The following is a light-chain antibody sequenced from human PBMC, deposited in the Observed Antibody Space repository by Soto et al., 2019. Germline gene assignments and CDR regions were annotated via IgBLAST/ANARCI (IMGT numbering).Light chain of an antibody. CDR1: QSIGKH. CDR2: AAS. CDR3: QQSYSSPVT. J-gene: IGKJ5*01. V-gene: IGKV1-39*01. Sequence: DIQMTQSPSSLSASVGDRVTITCRASQSIGKHLNWYQQKPGKAPKFLIYAASSLQSGVPSRFSGSGSGTEFTLTVDSLQPEDFATYYCQQSYSSPVTFGQGTRLEI.